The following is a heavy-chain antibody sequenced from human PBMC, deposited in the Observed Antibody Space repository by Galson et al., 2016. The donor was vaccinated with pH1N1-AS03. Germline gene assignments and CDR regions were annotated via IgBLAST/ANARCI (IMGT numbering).Heavy chain of an antibody. CDR3: TRPPPGGSSWIGGHFDH. D-gene: IGHD6-13*01. J-gene: IGHJ4*02. V-gene: IGHV3-9*01. Sequence: SLRLSCAASGFTFNDYAMHWVRQAPGKGLEWVSGISWNSEMIGYADSVRGRFNISRDNAKNSLYLEMSSLRREDTAIYFCTRPPPGGSSWIGGHFDHWGQGILVTVSS. CDR2: ISWNSEMI. CDR1: GFTFNDYA.